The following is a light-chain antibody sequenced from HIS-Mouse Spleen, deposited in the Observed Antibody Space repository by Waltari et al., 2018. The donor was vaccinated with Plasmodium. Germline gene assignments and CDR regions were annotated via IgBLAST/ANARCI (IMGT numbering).Light chain of an antibody. CDR2: KAC. Sequence: DIQMTQSPSTLSASVGDRVTITCRASQSISSWLAWYQQKPGKAPRLLIYKACSLESGVASRFSGSGAGTEFTLTISSLQPDDFATYYCQQYNSYSYTFGQGTKLEIK. CDR3: QQYNSYSYT. J-gene: IGKJ2*01. V-gene: IGKV1-5*03. CDR1: QSISSW.